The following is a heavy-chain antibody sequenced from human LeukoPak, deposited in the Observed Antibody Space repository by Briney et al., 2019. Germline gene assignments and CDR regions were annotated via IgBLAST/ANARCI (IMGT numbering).Heavy chain of an antibody. V-gene: IGHV4-34*01. D-gene: IGHD3-16*02. J-gene: IGHJ5*02. CDR1: GGSFSGYY. Sequence: PSETLSLTCAVYGGSFSGYYWSWIRQTPGKGLEWIGEINHSGSTNYNPSLKSRVTISVDTSKNQFSLKLSSVTAADTAVYYCARRNRRDYVWGSYRDSNWFDPRGQGTLVTVSS. CDR2: INHSGST. CDR3: ARRNRRDYVWGSYRDSNWFDP.